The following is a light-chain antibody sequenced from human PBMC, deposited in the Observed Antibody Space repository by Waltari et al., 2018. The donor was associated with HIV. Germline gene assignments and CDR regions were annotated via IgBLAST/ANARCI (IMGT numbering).Light chain of an antibody. Sequence: ILVTQSPATMSVSPGERATLSCKTSQNVYNTLAWYQHKPGQAPRLLMSGASTRARDVPPRFTGSGSGTEFTLTINSLVPEDVAVYYCQQYKDWPPSPFGQGTKVEIK. V-gene: IGKV3-15*01. CDR1: QNVYNT. CDR3: QQYKDWPPSP. J-gene: IGKJ2*01. CDR2: GAS.